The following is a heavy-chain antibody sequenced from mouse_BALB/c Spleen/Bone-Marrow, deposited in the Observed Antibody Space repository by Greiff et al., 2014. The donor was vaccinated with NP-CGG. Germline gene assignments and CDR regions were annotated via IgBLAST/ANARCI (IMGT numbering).Heavy chain of an antibody. CDR2: ISNGGGST. J-gene: IGHJ2*01. CDR3: ARHGGSRGYYFDY. D-gene: IGHD1-1*01. Sequence: EVKLMESGGGLVQPGGSLKLSCAASGFTFSSYTMSWVRQTPEKRLEWLAYISNGGGSTYYPDTVKGRFTISRDNAKNTLYLQMSSLKSEDTAMYYCARHGGSRGYYFDYWGQGTTLTVSS. V-gene: IGHV5-12-2*01. CDR1: GFTFSSYT.